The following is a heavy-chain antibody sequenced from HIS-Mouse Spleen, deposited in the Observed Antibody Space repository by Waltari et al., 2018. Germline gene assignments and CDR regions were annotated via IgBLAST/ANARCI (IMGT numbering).Heavy chain of an antibody. J-gene: IGHJ5*02. CDR1: GGSISSSSYY. CDR2: IYYSGST. Sequence: QLQLQESGPGLVKPSETLSLTCTVSGGSISSSSYYWGWIRQPPGKGLEWIGSIYYSGSTYYNPSLKSRVTISVDTSKNQFSLKLSSVTAADTAVYYCARGLGSSSWYWFDPWGQGTLVTVSS. V-gene: IGHV4-39*07. D-gene: IGHD6-13*01. CDR3: ARGLGSSSWYWFDP.